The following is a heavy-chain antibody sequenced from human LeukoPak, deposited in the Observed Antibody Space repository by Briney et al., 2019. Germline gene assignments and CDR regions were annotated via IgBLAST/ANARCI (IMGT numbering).Heavy chain of an antibody. CDR2: TSGGGGST. CDR1: GFTFSIYA. V-gene: IGHV3-23*01. Sequence: GGSLRLSCAASGFTFSIYAMSWVRQAPGKGLRWVSGTSGGGGSTYYADSVKGRFTSTRDNSKNTLYLQMNSLRAEDTAVYYCAKAGSSQGYFDSWGQGTLVTVSS. CDR3: AKAGSSQGYFDS. D-gene: IGHD2-15*01. J-gene: IGHJ4*02.